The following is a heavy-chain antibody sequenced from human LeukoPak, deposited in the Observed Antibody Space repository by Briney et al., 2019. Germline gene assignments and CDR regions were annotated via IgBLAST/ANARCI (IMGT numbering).Heavy chain of an antibody. D-gene: IGHD2-2*01. J-gene: IGHJ5*02. Sequence: ASVKVSCKASGYTFTGHYMHWVRQAPGQGLEWMGWINPNSGGTNYAQKFQGRVTMTRDTSISTAYMELSRLRSDDTAVYYCARVGGYCSSTSCYVRWFDPWGQGTLVTVSS. CDR1: GYTFTGHY. V-gene: IGHV1-2*02. CDR2: INPNSGGT. CDR3: ARVGGYCSSTSCYVRWFDP.